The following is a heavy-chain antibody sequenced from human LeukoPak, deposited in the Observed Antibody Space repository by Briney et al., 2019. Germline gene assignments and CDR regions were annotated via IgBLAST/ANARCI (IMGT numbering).Heavy chain of an antibody. CDR2: IYYSGST. J-gene: IGHJ6*03. Sequence: PSETLSLTCTVSGGSISSYYWSWIRQPPGKGLEWIGYIYYSGSTNYNPSLKSRVTISVDTSKNQFSLKLSSVTAADTAVYYCARVSSGWYPPPKEGYYMDVWGKGTTVTISS. CDR1: GGSISSYY. CDR3: ARVSSGWYPPPKEGYYMDV. V-gene: IGHV4-59*12. D-gene: IGHD6-19*01.